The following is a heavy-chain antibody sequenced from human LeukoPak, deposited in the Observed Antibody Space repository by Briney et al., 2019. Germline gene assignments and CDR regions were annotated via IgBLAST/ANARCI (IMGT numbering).Heavy chain of an antibody. V-gene: IGHV2-5*01. CDR3: AHYGDYRFMYYFDY. D-gene: IGHD4-17*01. Sequence: SGPTLVNPTQTLTLTCTFSGFSLSTSGVGVGWIRRSPGKALEWLALIYWNDDNRYSPSLKSRLTITKDTSKNQVVLTMTNMDPVDTATYYCAHYGDYRFMYYFDYWGQGTLVTVSS. J-gene: IGHJ4*02. CDR2: IYWNDDN. CDR1: GFSLSTSGVG.